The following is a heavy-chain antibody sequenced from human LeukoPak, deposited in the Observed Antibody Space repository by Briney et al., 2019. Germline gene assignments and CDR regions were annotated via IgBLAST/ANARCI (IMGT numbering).Heavy chain of an antibody. CDR3: AREGNYYGSGRRTTNWFDP. Sequence: SETLSLTCTVSGGSISSYYWSWIRQPAGKGLEWIGRIYTSGSTNYNPSLKSRVTISLDTSKNQFSPKLSSVTATDTAVYYCAREGNYYGSGRRTTNWFDPWGQGTLVTVSS. V-gene: IGHV4-4*07. D-gene: IGHD3-10*01. CDR2: IYTSGST. CDR1: GGSISSYY. J-gene: IGHJ5*02.